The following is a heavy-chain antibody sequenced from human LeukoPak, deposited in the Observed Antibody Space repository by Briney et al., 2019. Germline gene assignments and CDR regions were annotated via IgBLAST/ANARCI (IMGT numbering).Heavy chain of an antibody. CDR2: ISNSGGST. J-gene: IGHJ4*02. CDR3: AKHNLVVVPTAHFDY. Sequence: GGSLRLSCAASGLTFSSYGMSWVRQAPGKGLEWVSAISNSGGSTYYADSVKGRFTISRDNSKNTLYLQMNSLRAEDTAVYYCAKHNLVVVPTAHFDYWGQGTLVTVSS. V-gene: IGHV3-23*01. D-gene: IGHD2-2*01. CDR1: GLTFSSYG.